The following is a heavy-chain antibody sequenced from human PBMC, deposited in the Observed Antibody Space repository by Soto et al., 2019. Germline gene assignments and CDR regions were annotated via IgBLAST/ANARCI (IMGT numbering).Heavy chain of an antibody. J-gene: IGHJ4*02. CDR1: GFTFSGSW. V-gene: IGHV3-7*02. CDR2: INPDGSAE. CDR3: AKQGAYCFDC. Sequence: EMHLVESGGGLVQPGGSLRLSCAASGFTFSGSWMSWVRQAPGKGLEYVSTINPDGSAEFPVASVKGRFTISRDNAKNSLYLQMNSLRVEDTAVYFCAKQGAYCFDCWGQGTLVTVSS.